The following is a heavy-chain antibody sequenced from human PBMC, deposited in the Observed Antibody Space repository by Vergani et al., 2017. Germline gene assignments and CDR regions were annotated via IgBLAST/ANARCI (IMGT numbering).Heavy chain of an antibody. D-gene: IGHD5-18*01. J-gene: IGHJ4*02. CDR1: GYTFTGYY. CDR3: ARDRGRGYSYGHYNDY. CDR2: INPNSGIT. V-gene: IGHV1-2*02. Sequence: QVQLVQSGAEVKKPGASVKVSCKASGYTFTGYYMHWVRQAPGQGLEWMGWINPNSGITNYAQNLQGRVTMTTDTSTSTAYMELRSLRSDDTAMYYCARDRGRGYSYGHYNDYWGQGTLVTVSS.